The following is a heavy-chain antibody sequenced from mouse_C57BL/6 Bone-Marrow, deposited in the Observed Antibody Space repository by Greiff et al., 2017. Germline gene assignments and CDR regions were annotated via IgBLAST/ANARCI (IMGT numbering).Heavy chain of an antibody. CDR2: IHPNSGST. V-gene: IGHV1-64*01. CDR1: GYTFTSYW. D-gene: IGHD2-4*01. CDR3: SRCDYDGFYYAMEY. Sequence: QVQLQQPGAELVKPGASVKLSCKASGYTFTSYWMHWVKQRPGPGLEWIGMIHPNSGSTNYHETFKSKATLTVDNSSSPAYMQLSSLTSEDSAVYYCSRCDYDGFYYAMEYWGQGTSVTVSS. J-gene: IGHJ4*01.